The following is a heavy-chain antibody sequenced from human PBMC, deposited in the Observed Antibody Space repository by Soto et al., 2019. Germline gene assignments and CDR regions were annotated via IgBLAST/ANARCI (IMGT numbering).Heavy chain of an antibody. CDR1: GGTFSSYA. D-gene: IGHD3-3*01. V-gene: IGHV1-69*13. CDR2: IIPIFGTA. Sequence: WASVKVSCKASGGTFSSYAISWVRQAPGQGLEWMGGIIPIFGTANYAQKFQGRVTITADESTSTAYMELSSLRSEDTAVYYCARDLDGAPGSGYYTPKDPYYFDYWGQGTLVTVSS. CDR3: ARDLDGAPGSGYYTPKDPYYFDY. J-gene: IGHJ4*02.